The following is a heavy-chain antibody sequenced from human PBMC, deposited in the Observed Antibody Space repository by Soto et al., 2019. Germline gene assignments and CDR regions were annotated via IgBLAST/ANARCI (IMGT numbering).Heavy chain of an antibody. J-gene: IGHJ4*02. CDR3: ARDGSLRYCSGGSCYFDPGTFDY. Sequence: GGSLRLSCAASGFTFSSYSMNWVRQAPGKGLEWVSSISSSSSYIYYADSVKGRFTISRDNAKNSLYLQMNSLRAEDTAVYYCARDGSLRYCSGGSCYFDPGTFDYWGQGTLVTVSS. CDR1: GFTFSSYS. V-gene: IGHV3-21*01. D-gene: IGHD2-15*01. CDR2: ISSSSSYI.